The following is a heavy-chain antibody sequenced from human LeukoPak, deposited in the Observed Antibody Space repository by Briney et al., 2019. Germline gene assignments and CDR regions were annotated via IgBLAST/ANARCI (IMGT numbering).Heavy chain of an antibody. CDR2: ISTNDRDI. V-gene: IGHV3-11*04. J-gene: IGHJ2*01. D-gene: IGHD4-17*01. Sequence: GGALRVSCAASGFTFSDYYMNWSRQGLGKGRGWVSYISTNDRDIRYAHSVKDRFSIPRHNANNSLYLQMKSLRAEDTDVYYCPRRASVTPRYWYFDLWGRGPLITVSS. CDR1: GFTFSDYY. CDR3: PRRASVTPRYWYFDL.